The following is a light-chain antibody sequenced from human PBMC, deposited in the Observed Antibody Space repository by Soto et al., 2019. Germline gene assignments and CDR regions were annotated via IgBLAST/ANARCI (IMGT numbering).Light chain of an antibody. CDR2: EAT. CDR1: SSDVGGYNY. Sequence: QSVLTQPASVAGSPGQSITISCPGTSSDVGGYNYVSWYQQHPGKAPKLVIYEATNRPSGISGRFSASKSGNTASLTISGLQAEDEADYYCSSYSRNTLFVFGTGTKLTVL. J-gene: IGLJ1*01. V-gene: IGLV2-14*01. CDR3: SSYSRNTLFV.